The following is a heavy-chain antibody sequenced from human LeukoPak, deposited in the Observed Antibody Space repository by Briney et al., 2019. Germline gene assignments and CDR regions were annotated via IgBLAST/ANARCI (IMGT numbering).Heavy chain of an antibody. CDR1: GFTVSSNY. J-gene: IGHJ6*03. CDR2: IYSGVST. Sequence: GGSLRLSCAASGFTVSSNYMSWVRQARGKGLEWVSVIYSGVSTYYADSVQGRFTISRDNSKNTLYLQMNNLSAEDTAVYYCASGSGSYRTPYYYMDVWGKGTTVTVSS. CDR3: ASGSGSYRTPYYYMDV. D-gene: IGHD3-10*01. V-gene: IGHV3-53*01.